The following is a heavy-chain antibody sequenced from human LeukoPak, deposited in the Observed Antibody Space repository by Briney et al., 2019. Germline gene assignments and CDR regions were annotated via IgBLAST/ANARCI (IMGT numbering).Heavy chain of an antibody. V-gene: IGHV4-4*07. CDR3: ARRGGHGGSFDY. Sequence: SETLSLTCTVSGGSISSYYWSWIRQPAGKGLEWIGRIYTSGSTNYNPSLKSRVTISVDTSKNQLSLKLSSVTAADTAVYYCARRGGHGGSFDYWGQGTLVTVSS. J-gene: IGHJ4*02. CDR2: IYTSGST. D-gene: IGHD4-23*01. CDR1: GGSISSYY.